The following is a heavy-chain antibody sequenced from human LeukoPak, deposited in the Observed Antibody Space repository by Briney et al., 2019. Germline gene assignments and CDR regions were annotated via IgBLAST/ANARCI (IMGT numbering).Heavy chain of an antibody. V-gene: IGHV4-4*02. J-gene: IGHJ4*02. CDR1: GFTFTTYW. Sequence: GSLRLSCATSGFTFTTYWMNWVRQPPGKGLEWIGEIYHSGSTNYNPSLKSRVAISADMSKNQISLKLTSVTGADTAVYYCAGANSGIAVAEAYYFDYWGQGTLVTVSS. CDR2: IYHSGST. D-gene: IGHD6-19*01. CDR3: AGANSGIAVAEAYYFDY.